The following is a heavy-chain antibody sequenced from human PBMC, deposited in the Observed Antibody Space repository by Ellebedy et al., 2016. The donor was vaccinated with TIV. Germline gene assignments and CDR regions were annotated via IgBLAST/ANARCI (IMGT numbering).Heavy chain of an antibody. V-gene: IGHV3-23*01. J-gene: IGHJ6*02. CDR2: ISGSGGST. D-gene: IGHD3-10*01. CDR3: AKDSTGSGSYYGMDV. Sequence: GGSLRLSXAASGFTFSTYGMNWVRQAPGKGLEWVSTISGSGGSTDYADSVKGRFTISRDNSKNTLYLQMNTLRAGDTAVYHCAKDSTGSGSYYGMDVWGQGTTVTVSS. CDR1: GFTFSTYG.